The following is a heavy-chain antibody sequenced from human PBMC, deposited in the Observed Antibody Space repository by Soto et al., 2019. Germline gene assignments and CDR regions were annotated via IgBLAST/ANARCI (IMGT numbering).Heavy chain of an antibody. Sequence: PGGSLRLSCAASGLTFSSYVMHWVRQAPGKGLEWISYISMDSETIQYADSVKGRFTISRDDATNSLFLQMNSLRDEDTAIYYCARLYYDYVWGQGTTVTVS. V-gene: IGHV3-48*02. J-gene: IGHJ6*02. CDR2: ISMDSETI. CDR3: ARLYYDYV. D-gene: IGHD3-3*01. CDR1: GLTFSSYV.